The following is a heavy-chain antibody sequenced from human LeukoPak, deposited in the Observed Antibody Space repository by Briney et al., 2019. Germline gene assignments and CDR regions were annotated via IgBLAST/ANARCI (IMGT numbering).Heavy chain of an antibody. D-gene: IGHD2-15*01. CDR3: ARVGCSGGTCYDY. J-gene: IGHJ4*02. CDR2: ISSGSNYI. Sequence: GGPLRLSCAASGFTFSSYSMYWVRQAPGKGLEWVSFISSGSNYIYYTDSVKGRFTISRDNAKNSLYLQMNSLRVEDTAIYYCARVGCSGGTCYDYWGQGTLVTVPA. V-gene: IGHV3-21*01. CDR1: GFTFSSYS.